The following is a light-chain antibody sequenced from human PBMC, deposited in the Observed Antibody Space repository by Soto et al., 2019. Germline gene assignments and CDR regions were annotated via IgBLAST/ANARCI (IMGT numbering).Light chain of an antibody. CDR3: SSYTMSSTLLYV. J-gene: IGLJ1*01. CDR1: SSDVGGYNY. Sequence: QSVLTQPASVSGSPGQAITISCTGTSSDVGGYNYVSWYQQHPGKAPKLMIYDVSNRPSGVSNRFSCSKSGNTASLTISGLQAEDEADYYCSSYTMSSTLLYVFGPGTQLTVL. CDR2: DVS. V-gene: IGLV2-14*01.